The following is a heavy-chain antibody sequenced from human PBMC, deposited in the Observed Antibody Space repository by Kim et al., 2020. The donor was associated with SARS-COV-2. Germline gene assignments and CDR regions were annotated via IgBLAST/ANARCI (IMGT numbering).Heavy chain of an antibody. CDR1: GGSISSSSYY. V-gene: IGHV4-39*01. J-gene: IGHJ4*02. Sequence: SETLSLTCTVSGGSISSSSYYWGWIRQPPGKGLEWIGGIYYSGSTYYNPSLKSRVTISVDTSKNQFSLKLSSVTAADTAVYYCARSFLWFGELLPPSWVSFYFDYWGQGTLVTVSS. CDR3: ARSFLWFGELLPPSWVSFYFDY. D-gene: IGHD3-10*01. CDR2: IYYSGST.